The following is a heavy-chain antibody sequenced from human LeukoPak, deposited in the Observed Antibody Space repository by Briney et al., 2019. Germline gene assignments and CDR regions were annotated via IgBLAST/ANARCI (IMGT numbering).Heavy chain of an antibody. CDR1: GFTFSSSG. CDR3: ARGSYYYDRRGHHYYFDY. Sequence: GGSLRLSCAASGFTFSSSGMSWVHQAPGKGLEWVANIKKDGSEKYYVDSVKGRLTISRDNAKNSLYLQMNSLRAEDTAVYYRARGSYYYDRRGHHYYFDYWGQGTLVTVSS. V-gene: IGHV3-7*03. CDR2: IKKDGSEK. D-gene: IGHD3-22*01. J-gene: IGHJ4*02.